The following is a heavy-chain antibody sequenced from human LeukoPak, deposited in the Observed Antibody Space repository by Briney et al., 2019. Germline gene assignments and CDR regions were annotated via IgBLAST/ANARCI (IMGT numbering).Heavy chain of an antibody. CDR1: GFIFSNHA. J-gene: IGHJ4*02. Sequence: XRSLRLSCAASGFIFSNHAMHWVRQAPGKGLEWVTIISYDGSNKYYADSVRGRFTISRDSSKNMLYLQMSSLRSDDTAVYYCARESRITAVGMDNWGQGTLVTVSS. CDR3: ARESRITAVGMDN. V-gene: IGHV3-30-3*01. D-gene: IGHD6-13*01. CDR2: ISYDGSNK.